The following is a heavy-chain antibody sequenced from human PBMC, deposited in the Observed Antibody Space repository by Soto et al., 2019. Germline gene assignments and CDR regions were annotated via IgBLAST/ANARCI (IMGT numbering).Heavy chain of an antibody. CDR3: VKDHCGGDCYSNPYFDY. D-gene: IGHD2-21*02. CDR1: GFSFTTYG. J-gene: IGHJ4*02. Sequence: QVQLVESGGGVVQPGGSLRLSFAASGFSFTTYGLHWVRQAPGKGLEWVAVIWYDGSKTYYADSVKGRFTISRDNSKNTLYLQMNSVRVEDTAMYYCVKDHCGGDCYSNPYFDYWGQGTLVTVSS. CDR2: IWYDGSKT. V-gene: IGHV3-33*06.